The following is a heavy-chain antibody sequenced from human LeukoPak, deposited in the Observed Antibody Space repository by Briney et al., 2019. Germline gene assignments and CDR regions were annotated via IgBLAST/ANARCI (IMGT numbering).Heavy chain of an antibody. D-gene: IGHD6-6*01. CDR2: INNDGSDT. J-gene: IGHJ5*02. V-gene: IGHV3-74*01. CDR1: GINFSSFW. Sequence: GSLRLSCTGPGINFSSFWMDWGRQAPGKGLGGVSYINNDGSDTSYADSVKGRFTISRDNAKNTLYLQMNSLGAEDTAVYYCARDRPHNWFDPWGQGTLVTVSS. CDR3: ARDRPHNWFDP.